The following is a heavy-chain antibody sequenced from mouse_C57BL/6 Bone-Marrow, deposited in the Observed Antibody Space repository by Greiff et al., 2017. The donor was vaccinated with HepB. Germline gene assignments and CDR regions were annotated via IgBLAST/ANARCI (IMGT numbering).Heavy chain of an antibody. CDR2: IDPENGDT. D-gene: IGHD1-1*01. CDR3: TLTTVVATPFDY. J-gene: IGHJ2*01. CDR1: GFNIKDDY. Sequence: LQQSGAELVRPGASVKLSCTASGFNIKDDYMHWVKQRPEQGLEWIGWIDPENGDTEYASKFQGKATITADTSSNTAYLQLSSLTSEDTAVYYCTLTTVVATPFDYWGQGITLTVSS. V-gene: IGHV14-4*01.